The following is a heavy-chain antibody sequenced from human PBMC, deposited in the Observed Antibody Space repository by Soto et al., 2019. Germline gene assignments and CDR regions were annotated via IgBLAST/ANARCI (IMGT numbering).Heavy chain of an antibody. J-gene: IGHJ4*02. V-gene: IGHV4-4*02. CDR3: ARSNVYCIKD. CDR1: SASISSGSW. D-gene: IGHD2-15*01. Sequence: SETLSLTCVVSSASISSGSWWNWVRQPPGKGLEWIGEIYHDGRTNYSPSLKSRVTISVDTSKNQFSLEVNSVSAADTAVYHCARSNVYCIKDWGQGTLVTVAS. CDR2: IYHDGRT.